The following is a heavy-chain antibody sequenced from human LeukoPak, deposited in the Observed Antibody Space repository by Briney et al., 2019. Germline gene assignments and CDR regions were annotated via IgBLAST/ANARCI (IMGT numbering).Heavy chain of an antibody. J-gene: IGHJ3*02. CDR1: GGSISSSSYY. Sequence: SETLSLTCTVSGGSISSSSYYWGWIRQPPGKGLEWIGSIYYSGSTYYNPSLKSRVTISVDTSKNQFSLKLSSVTAADTAVYYCASGGSSSWSAFDIWGQGTMVTVSS. V-gene: IGHV4-39*01. CDR2: IYYSGST. D-gene: IGHD6-13*01. CDR3: ASGGSSSWSAFDI.